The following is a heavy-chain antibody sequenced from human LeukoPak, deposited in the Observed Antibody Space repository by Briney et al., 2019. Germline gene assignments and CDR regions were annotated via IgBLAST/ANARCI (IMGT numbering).Heavy chain of an antibody. CDR3: AKIEGGNYHRNFDN. V-gene: IGHV6-1*01. CDR1: GDSISRNTIT. Sequence: SQTLSLTCAISGDSISRNTITWNWIRQSPPRGLEWLGRTYYKSEWYNDYAVSVKSRIIINPDTSKNQFSLQLSSVTPENTAIYYCAKIEGGNYHRNFDNWGQGTMVTVSS. J-gene: IGHJ3*02. CDR2: TYYKSEWYN. D-gene: IGHD1-7*01.